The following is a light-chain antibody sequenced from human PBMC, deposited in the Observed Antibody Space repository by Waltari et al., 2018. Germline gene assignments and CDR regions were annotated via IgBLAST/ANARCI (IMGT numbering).Light chain of an antibody. CDR3: MQALQTPRLT. V-gene: IGKV2-28*01. CDR2: MGS. CDR1: ESLLHSNGYKY. Sequence: DIVLTQSPLSLPVTPGEPASISCRSSESLLHSNGYKYLDWYVQKPGPAPQLLIYMGSSRASGVPDRISGSGSGTDFTLKISRVEAEDVGMYYCMQALQTPRLTFGGGTRVEIK. J-gene: IGKJ4*01.